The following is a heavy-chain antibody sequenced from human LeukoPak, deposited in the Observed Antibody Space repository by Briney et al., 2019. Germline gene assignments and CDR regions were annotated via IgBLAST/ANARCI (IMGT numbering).Heavy chain of an antibody. CDR1: GFTFSSYW. CDR3: ARSPISGWYLGIGTFDI. J-gene: IGHJ3*02. CDR2: IKQDGSEK. V-gene: IGHV3-7*03. D-gene: IGHD6-19*01. Sequence: PGGSLRLSCAASGFTFSSYWMSWVRQAPGKGLEWVANIKQDGSEKYYVDSVKGRFTISRDNAKNSLYLQMNSLRAEDTAVYYCARSPISGWYLGIGTFDIWGQGTMVTVSS.